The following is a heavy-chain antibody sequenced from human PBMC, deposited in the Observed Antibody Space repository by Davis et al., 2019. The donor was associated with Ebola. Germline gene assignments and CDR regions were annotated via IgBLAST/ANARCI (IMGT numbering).Heavy chain of an antibody. CDR3: ARGGSRGGSEDF. CDR1: GYTFTNYG. Sequence: ASVKVSCRASGYTFTNYGIAWVRHAPGHGLEWLGWINPYDGKREYAQTFQGRITMTTDTFTDTAYLELRSLTSDDTATYYCARGGSRGGSEDFWGQGTLVSVSA. V-gene: IGHV1-18*01. CDR2: INPYDGKR. D-gene: IGHD6-13*01. J-gene: IGHJ4*02.